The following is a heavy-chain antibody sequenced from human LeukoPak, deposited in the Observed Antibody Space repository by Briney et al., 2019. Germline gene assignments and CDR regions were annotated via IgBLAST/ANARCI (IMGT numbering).Heavy chain of an antibody. D-gene: IGHD3-3*01. CDR3: ARMEEAYYFDY. CDR2: IYPGDSDT. V-gene: IGHV5-51*01. CDR1: GYSFTSCW. J-gene: IGHJ4*02. Sequence: GESLKSSCKGSGYSFTSCWIGWLRQMPGKGLEWMGIIYPGDSDTRYSPSFQGQVTISADKSISTAYLQWSSLKASDTATYYCARMEEAYYFDYWGQGTLVTVSS.